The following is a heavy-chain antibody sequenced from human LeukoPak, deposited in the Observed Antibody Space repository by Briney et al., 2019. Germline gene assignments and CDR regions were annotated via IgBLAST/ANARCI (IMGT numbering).Heavy chain of an antibody. CDR2: ISSNGGST. Sequence: GGSLRLSCAASGFTFSSYAMHWVRQAPGKGLEYVSAISSNGGSTYYANSVKGRFTISRDNSKNTLYLQMGSLRAEDMAVYYCARGEYSSGWPTFDYWGQGTLVTVSS. CDR3: ARGEYSSGWPTFDY. D-gene: IGHD6-19*01. V-gene: IGHV3-64*01. CDR1: GFTFSSYA. J-gene: IGHJ4*02.